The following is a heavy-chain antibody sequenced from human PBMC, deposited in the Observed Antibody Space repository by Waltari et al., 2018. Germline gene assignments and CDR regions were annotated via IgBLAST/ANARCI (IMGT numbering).Heavy chain of an antibody. CDR3: ARGQRGSSPAYWYFDL. J-gene: IGHJ2*01. V-gene: IGHV4-4*07. Sequence: VQLQESGPGLVKPSETLSLSCTVSGGSISRYYWSWFRQPAGKGLEWIGRIYSSGATNRNLSLKSRVSISLDASKNEVYLRLASVTAADTAVYYCARGQRGSSPAYWYFDLWGRGTLATVSS. D-gene: IGHD1-26*01. CDR1: GGSISRYY. CDR2: IYSSGAT.